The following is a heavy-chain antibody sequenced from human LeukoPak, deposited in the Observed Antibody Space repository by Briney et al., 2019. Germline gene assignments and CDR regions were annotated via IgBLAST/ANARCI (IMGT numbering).Heavy chain of an antibody. CDR1: GFTFSSYW. Sequence: GGSLRLSCAASGFTFSSYWMSWLRQAPGKGLEGVAHIKQDGSEKYYVDSVKGRFTISRDNAKNSLYLQMNSLRAEDTAVYYCARGGQQNYGDYVDQGFDYWGQGTLVTVSS. J-gene: IGHJ4*02. CDR3: ARGGQQNYGDYVDQGFDY. D-gene: IGHD4-17*01. V-gene: IGHV3-7*01. CDR2: IKQDGSEK.